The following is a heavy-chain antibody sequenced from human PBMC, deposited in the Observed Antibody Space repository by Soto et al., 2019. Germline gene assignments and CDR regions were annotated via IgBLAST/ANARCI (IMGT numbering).Heavy chain of an antibody. Sequence: GGSLRLSCAASGFTFSSYGMHWVRQAPGKGLEWVAVIWYDGSNKYYADSVKGRFTISRDNSKNTLYLQMNSLRAEDTAVYYCAREGGGTKLVLDVWGQGTTVTVS. CDR2: IWYDGSNK. J-gene: IGHJ6*02. V-gene: IGHV3-33*01. D-gene: IGHD1-1*01. CDR3: AREGGGTKLVLDV. CDR1: GFTFSSYG.